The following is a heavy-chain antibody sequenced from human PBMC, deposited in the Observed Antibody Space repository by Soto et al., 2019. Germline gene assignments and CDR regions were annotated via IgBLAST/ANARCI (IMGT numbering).Heavy chain of an antibody. CDR3: ARGRKGFSSSCYVD. CDR2: INDSGGT. V-gene: IGHV4-34*01. Sequence: EILSLTCAVYAGSFSGYYWTWIRQPPGKGLEWIGEINDSGGTDYNPSLKSRVTISLDTSKNQLSLKLSSVTAADTAVYYCARGRKGFSSSCYVDWGQGTMVTVSS. D-gene: IGHD6-13*01. J-gene: IGHJ4*02. CDR1: AGSFSGYY.